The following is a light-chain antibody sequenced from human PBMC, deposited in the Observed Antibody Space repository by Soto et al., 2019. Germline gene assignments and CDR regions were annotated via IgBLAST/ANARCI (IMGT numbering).Light chain of an antibody. J-gene: IGLJ1*01. CDR1: SSNIGAGFD. CDR2: ANT. CDR3: QPYDSSLSGYV. V-gene: IGLV1-40*01. Sequence: QSVLTQPPSVSGAPGQRVTISCTGSSSNIGAGFDVHWYQQLPGTAPRLLIYANTKRPSGVPDRFSGSRSGTSISLAISGPRAEDEANYFCQPYDSSLSGYVFGTGTKLTVL.